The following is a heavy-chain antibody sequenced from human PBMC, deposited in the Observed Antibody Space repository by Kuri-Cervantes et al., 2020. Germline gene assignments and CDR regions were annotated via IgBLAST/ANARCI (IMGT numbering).Heavy chain of an antibody. Sequence: GGSLRLSCAASGLTFSSYAMHWVRQAPGKGLEWVAVISYDGSNKYYADSVKGRFTISRDNSKNTLYLQMNSLRAEDTAVYYCAREDSWYFTFDIWGQGTMVTVSS. D-gene: IGHD6-13*01. V-gene: IGHV3-30-3*01. CDR1: GLTFSSYA. CDR3: AREDSWYFTFDI. CDR2: ISYDGSNK. J-gene: IGHJ3*02.